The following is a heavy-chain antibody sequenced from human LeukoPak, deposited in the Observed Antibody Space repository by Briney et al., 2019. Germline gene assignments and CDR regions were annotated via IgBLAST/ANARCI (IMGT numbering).Heavy chain of an antibody. D-gene: IGHD6-13*01. CDR1: GLTVSSNY. V-gene: IGHV3-53*01. J-gene: IGHJ4*02. Sequence: GGSLRLSCAASGLTVSSNYMTWVRQAPGKGLEWVSVIYSGGSTYYADSVKGRFTISRDKSKNTLHLQMNSLRAEDTAVYYCARGTLKAAATDFDYWGQGTLVTVSS. CDR2: IYSGGST. CDR3: ARGTLKAAATDFDY.